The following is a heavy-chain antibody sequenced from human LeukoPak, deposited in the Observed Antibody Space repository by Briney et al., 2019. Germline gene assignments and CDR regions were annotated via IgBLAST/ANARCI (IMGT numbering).Heavy chain of an antibody. CDR1: GFTFSSYW. D-gene: IGHD1-1*01. J-gene: IGHJ4*02. V-gene: IGHV3-66*01. CDR3: AKSPKTGFLFDY. CDR2: IYGGVNT. Sequence: PGGSLRLSCAASGFTFSSYWMSWVRQAPGKGLEWVSVIYGGVNTVYADSVKGRFTISRDNSKNTLYLQMNSLRVEDTAVYYCAKSPKTGFLFDYWGKGTLVTVSS.